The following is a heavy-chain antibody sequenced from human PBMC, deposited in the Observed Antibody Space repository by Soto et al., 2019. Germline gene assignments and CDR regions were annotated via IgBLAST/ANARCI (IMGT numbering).Heavy chain of an antibody. CDR2: IYYSGST. Sequence: QVQLQESGPGLVKPSQTLSLTCTVSGGSISSGGYYWSWIRQHPGKGLEWIGYIYYSGSTYYNPSLKSRVTLSVDPSKNQFSLKLSSVTAADTAVYYCARSPEATVTAFDHWGQGTLVTVSS. CDR3: ARSPEATVTAFDH. D-gene: IGHD4-17*01. J-gene: IGHJ4*02. CDR1: GGSISSGGYY. V-gene: IGHV4-31*03.